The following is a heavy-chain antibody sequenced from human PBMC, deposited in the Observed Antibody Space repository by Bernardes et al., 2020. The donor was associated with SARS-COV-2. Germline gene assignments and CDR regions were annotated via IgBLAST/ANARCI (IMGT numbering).Heavy chain of an antibody. CDR1: GFTFSNYV. Sequence: GGSLRLSCAASGFTFSNYVMHWVRQAPGKGLEWVAVIRYDGIQKYYADSVRGRFTISRDESGNTLDLQMNSLRVEDTALYFCVRDSLWVGATSRVNHFDSWGQGTLVTVSS. V-gene: IGHV3-33*01. D-gene: IGHD1-26*01. CDR3: VRDSLWVGATSRVNHFDS. CDR2: IRYDGIQK. J-gene: IGHJ4*02.